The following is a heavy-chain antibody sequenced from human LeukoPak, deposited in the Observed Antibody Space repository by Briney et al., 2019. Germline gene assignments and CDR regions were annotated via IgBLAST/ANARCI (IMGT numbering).Heavy chain of an antibody. V-gene: IGHV4-59*01. Sequence: SETLSLTCTVSGGSISSYYWSWIRQPPGKGLEWIGYIYYSGSTNYNPSLKSRVTISVDTSKNQFSLKLSSVTAADTAVYYCASLDSRLGGMDVWGQGTTATVSS. CDR3: ASLDSRLGGMDV. D-gene: IGHD3-22*01. CDR2: IYYSGST. J-gene: IGHJ6*02. CDR1: GGSISSYY.